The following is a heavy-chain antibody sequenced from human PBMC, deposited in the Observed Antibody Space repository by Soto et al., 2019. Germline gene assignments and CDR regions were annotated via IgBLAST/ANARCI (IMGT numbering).Heavy chain of an antibody. J-gene: IGHJ4*02. CDR2: ISSSSSYI. CDR3: ARDSGSGGYSYGLFDY. V-gene: IGHV3-21*01. CDR1: GFTFSSYS. D-gene: IGHD5-18*01. Sequence: PGGSLRLSCAASGFTFSSYSMNWVRQAPGKGLEWVSSISSSSSYIYYADSVKGRFTISRDNAKNSLYLQMNSLRAEDTAVYYCARDSGSGGYSYGLFDYWGQGTLVTVSS.